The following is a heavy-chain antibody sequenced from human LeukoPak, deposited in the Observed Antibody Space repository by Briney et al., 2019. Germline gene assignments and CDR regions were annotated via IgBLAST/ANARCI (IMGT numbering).Heavy chain of an antibody. CDR2: INHSGST. CDR1: GGSFSGYY. CDR3: ARRRGYSYGPFDY. V-gene: IGHV4-34*01. D-gene: IGHD5-18*01. J-gene: IGHJ4*02. Sequence: PSETLSLTCAVYGGSFSGYYWSWLRQPPGKGLEWIGEINHSGSTNYNPSLKSRVTISVDTSKNQFSLKLSSATAADTAVYYCARRRGYSYGPFDYWGQGTLVTVSS.